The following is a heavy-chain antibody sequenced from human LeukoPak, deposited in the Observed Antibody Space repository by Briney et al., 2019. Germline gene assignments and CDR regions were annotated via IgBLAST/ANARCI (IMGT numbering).Heavy chain of an antibody. D-gene: IGHD2-2*01. Sequence: SVKVSCKASGGTFSSYAISWVRQAPGQGLELMGGIIPIFGTGNYAQKFQGRVTITADESTSTASMELSSLRSEDTAVYYCAGYCSRTSGLSEPGYWGQGTLVTVSS. CDR1: GGTFSSYA. J-gene: IGHJ4*02. V-gene: IGHV1-69*13. CDR2: IIPIFGTG. CDR3: AGYCSRTSGLSEPGY.